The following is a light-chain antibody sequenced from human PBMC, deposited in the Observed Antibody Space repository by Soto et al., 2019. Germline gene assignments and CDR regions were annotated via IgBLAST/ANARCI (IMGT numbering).Light chain of an antibody. Sequence: SALTQPASVSGSPGQSITISCTGTSSDIGGYNYVSWYQHHPGKAPKLIIYEVSKRPSEISNRFSGSKSGNMASLTISGLQAEDEADYYCSSYTATNIPVFGGGTKVTVL. CDR2: EVS. CDR3: SSYTATNIPV. CDR1: SSDIGGYNY. J-gene: IGLJ2*01. V-gene: IGLV2-14*01.